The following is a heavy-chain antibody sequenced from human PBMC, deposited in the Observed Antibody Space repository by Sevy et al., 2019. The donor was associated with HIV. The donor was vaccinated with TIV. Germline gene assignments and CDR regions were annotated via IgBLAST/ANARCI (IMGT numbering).Heavy chain of an antibody. CDR3: VRDQAITLVPAARYGMDV. Sequence: GGSLRLSCTVSEFTFGHYTMSWVRQAPGKGLEWVGFIRSNSYGGTTKYAASVKGRFTISRDDFKSIAYLQMNSLKTEDTAVYYCVRDQAITLVPAARYGMDVWGQGTTVTVSS. D-gene: IGHD2-2*01. CDR2: IRSNSYGGTT. V-gene: IGHV3-49*04. CDR1: EFTFGHYT. J-gene: IGHJ6*02.